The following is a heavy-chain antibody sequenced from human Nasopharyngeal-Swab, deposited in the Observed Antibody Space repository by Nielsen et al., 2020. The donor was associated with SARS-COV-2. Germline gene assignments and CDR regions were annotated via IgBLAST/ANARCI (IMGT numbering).Heavy chain of an antibody. V-gene: IGHV3-30*03. D-gene: IGHD4-17*01. CDR3: ARDAPAHYGAFY. CDR1: GFPFSRFG. CDR2: IAHDASNE. Sequence: GESLKISCAASGFPFSRFGMHWVRQAPGTGLEWVAFIAHDASNEYYGDSVTGRFSISRDSSKNTLYLQMASLRGEDTAVYYCARDAPAHYGAFYWGRGTLVTVSS. J-gene: IGHJ4*02.